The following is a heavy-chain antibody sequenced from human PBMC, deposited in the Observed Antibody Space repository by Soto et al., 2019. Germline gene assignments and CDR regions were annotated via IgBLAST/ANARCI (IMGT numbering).Heavy chain of an antibody. D-gene: IGHD3-9*01. V-gene: IGHV3-23*01. CDR1: GFTFGSYA. CDR3: AKVPHSRVDADAFDM. CDR2: ISGSGYST. J-gene: IGHJ3*02. Sequence: GGSLRLSCAASGFTFGSYAMSWVRQAPGKGLEWVSVISGSGYSTYYADSVKGRFTISRDNSKNTLFLQMNSLRAEDTAVYYCAKVPHSRVDADAFDMWGQGTMVTVSS.